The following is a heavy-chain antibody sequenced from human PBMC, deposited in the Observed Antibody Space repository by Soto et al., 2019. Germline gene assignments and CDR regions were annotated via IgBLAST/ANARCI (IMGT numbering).Heavy chain of an antibody. D-gene: IGHD2-2*01. V-gene: IGHV4-34*01. Sequence: SETLSLTCAVYGGSFSGYYWSWIRQPPGKGLEWIGEINHSGSTNYNPSLKSRVTISVDTSKNQFSLKLSSVTAADTAAYYCARDDCISTSCYVSYWGQGTLVTVSS. J-gene: IGHJ4*02. CDR1: GGSFSGYY. CDR3: ARDDCISTSCYVSY. CDR2: INHSGST.